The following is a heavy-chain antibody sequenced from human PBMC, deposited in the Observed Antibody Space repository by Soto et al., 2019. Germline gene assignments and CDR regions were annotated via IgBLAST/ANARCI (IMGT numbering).Heavy chain of an antibody. CDR3: AKAWGIDY. J-gene: IGHJ4*02. CDR2: ISGSGSST. CDR1: GFTFSSYT. D-gene: IGHD7-27*01. Sequence: GESLKISCAASGFTFSSYTMSWVRQAPGKGLEWVSTISGSGSSTYSADSVKGRFTISRDNSKNTLYLQMNSLRVEDTAIYYCAKAWGIDYWGQGTLVTSPQ. V-gene: IGHV3-23*01.